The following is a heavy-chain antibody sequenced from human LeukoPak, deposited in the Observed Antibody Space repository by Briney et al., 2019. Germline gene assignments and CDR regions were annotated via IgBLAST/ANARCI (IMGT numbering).Heavy chain of an antibody. D-gene: IGHD6-13*01. Sequence: PGGSLRLSCAASGFTFSSYEMNWVRQAPGKGLEWVSYISSSGSTIYYADSVKGRFTISRDNAKNSLYLQMNSLRADDTAVYYCARGIAAASNYFDYWGQGTLVTVSS. V-gene: IGHV3-48*03. CDR2: ISSSGSTI. J-gene: IGHJ4*02. CDR1: GFTFSSYE. CDR3: ARGIAAASNYFDY.